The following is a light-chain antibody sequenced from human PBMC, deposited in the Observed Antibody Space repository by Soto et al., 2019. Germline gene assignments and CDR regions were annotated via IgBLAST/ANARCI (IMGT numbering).Light chain of an antibody. V-gene: IGKV3-20*01. CDR2: GAS. CDR1: QSVSSSY. Sequence: ETGLTQSPGTLSLSPGERATLSCRASQSVSSSYLAWYQQKPGQAPRLLIYGASSRATGIPDRFSGSGSGTDFTLTISRLEPEDFAVYYCQQYASSPYTFGQGTKLEIK. J-gene: IGKJ2*01. CDR3: QQYASSPYT.